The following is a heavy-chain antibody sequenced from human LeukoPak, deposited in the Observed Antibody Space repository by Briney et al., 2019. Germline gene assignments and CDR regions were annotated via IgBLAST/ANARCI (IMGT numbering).Heavy chain of an antibody. J-gene: IGHJ6*02. V-gene: IGHV1-2*02. Sequence: ASVKVSCKASGYTFTGYYMHWVRQAPGQGLEWMGWINPNSGGTNYARKFQGRVTMTRDTSISTAYMELSRLRSDDTAVYYCARDASGGIVVVPAAYYYGMDVWGQGTTVTVSS. CDR3: ARDASGGIVVVPAAYYYGMDV. D-gene: IGHD2-2*01. CDR2: INPNSGGT. CDR1: GYTFTGYY.